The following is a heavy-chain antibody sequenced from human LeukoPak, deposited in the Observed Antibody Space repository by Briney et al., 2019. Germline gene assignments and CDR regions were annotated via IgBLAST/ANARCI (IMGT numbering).Heavy chain of an antibody. CDR1: GYSFTSYW. V-gene: IGHV5-51*01. CDR2: IYPGDSDT. CDR3: ARQTVTTTYGMDV. J-gene: IGHJ6*02. D-gene: IGHD4-4*01. Sequence: GESLKISFKGSGYSFTSYWIGWVRQMPGKGLEWMGIIYPGDSDTRYSPSFQGQVTISADKSISTAYLQWSSLKASDTAMYYCARQTVTTTYGMDVWGQGTTVTVSS.